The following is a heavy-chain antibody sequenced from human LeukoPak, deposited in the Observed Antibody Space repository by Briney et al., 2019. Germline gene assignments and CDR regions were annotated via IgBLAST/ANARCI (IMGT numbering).Heavy chain of an antibody. CDR3: ARGRSGDYYGSGSYYPAPFDY. Sequence: SETLSLTCTVSGGSISSSSYYWGWIRQPPGKGLEWIGSIYYSGSTYYNPSLKSRVTISVDTSKNQFSLKLSSVTAADTAVYYCARGRSGDYYGSGSYYPAPFDYWGQGTLVTVSS. D-gene: IGHD3-10*01. CDR1: GGSISSSSYY. CDR2: IYYSGST. V-gene: IGHV4-39*07. J-gene: IGHJ4*02.